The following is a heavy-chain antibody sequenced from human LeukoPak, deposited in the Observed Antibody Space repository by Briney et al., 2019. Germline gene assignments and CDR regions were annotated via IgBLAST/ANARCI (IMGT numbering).Heavy chain of an antibody. Sequence: PGGALRLSCAASGFTVSSYYMSWVRQAPGKGLERVGRIRSKTNNSATAYAPSVKGRFTISRDDSKNTAYLQMNSLKTEDTAVYYCSRYDGDNSYYFDYWGQGTLVTVSS. J-gene: IGHJ4*02. V-gene: IGHV3-73*01. D-gene: IGHD4-17*01. CDR2: IRSKTNNSAT. CDR3: SRYDGDNSYYFDY. CDR1: GFTVSSYY.